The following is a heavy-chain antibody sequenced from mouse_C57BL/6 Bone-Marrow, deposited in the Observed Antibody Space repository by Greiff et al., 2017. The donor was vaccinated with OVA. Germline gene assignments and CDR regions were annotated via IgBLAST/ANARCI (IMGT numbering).Heavy chain of an antibody. CDR3: AERDYYGSSSFAY. V-gene: IGHV1-81*01. Sequence: VQLQQSGAELVRPGASVKLSCKASGYTFTSYGISWVKQRPGQGLEWIGEIYPSSGNTYYNEKFKGKATLTADKSSSTAYMELRSLTSEDSAVYVGAERDYYGSSSFAYWGQGTLVTVSA. J-gene: IGHJ3*01. CDR2: IYPSSGNT. CDR1: GYTFTSYG. D-gene: IGHD1-1*01.